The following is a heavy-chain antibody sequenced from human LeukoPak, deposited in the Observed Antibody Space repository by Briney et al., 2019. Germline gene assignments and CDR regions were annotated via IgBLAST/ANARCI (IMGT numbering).Heavy chain of an antibody. CDR3: ARRDDYGDFDY. V-gene: IGHV3-23*01. D-gene: IGHD4-17*01. CDR2: ISGSGGST. J-gene: IGHJ4*02. Sequence: GGSLRLSCAASGFTFSSYAMSWVRQAPGKGLGWVSAISGSGGSTYYADSVKGRFTISRDNSKNTLYLQMNSLRAEDTAVYYCARRDDYGDFDYWGQGTLVTVSS. CDR1: GFTFSSYA.